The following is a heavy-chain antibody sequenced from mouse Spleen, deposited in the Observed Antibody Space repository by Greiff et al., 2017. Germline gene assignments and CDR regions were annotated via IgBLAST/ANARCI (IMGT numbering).Heavy chain of an antibody. V-gene: IGHV1-83*01. CDR2: IYPRSGNT. D-gene: IGHD2-14*01. CDR3: ARRDYYRYDGAWFAY. Sequence: VQLQQSGPELVKPGASVKISCKASGYSFTGYYMNWVKQSPEKSLEWIGEIYPRSGNTYYNEKFKGKATLTADKSSSTAYMELRSLTSEDSAVYFCARRDYYRYDGAWFAYWGQGTLVTVSA. J-gene: IGHJ3*01. CDR1: GYSFTGYY.